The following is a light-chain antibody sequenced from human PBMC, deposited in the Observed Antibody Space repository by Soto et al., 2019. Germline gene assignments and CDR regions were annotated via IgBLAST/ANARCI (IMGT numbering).Light chain of an antibody. CDR1: ESIFGF. V-gene: IGKV3-15*01. CDR2: GGS. J-gene: IGKJ2*01. CDR3: QSYNDWPFA. Sequence: EIVLTQSPATLSVSPGDRVTLSCRASESIFGFLAWYQQKPGQSLRLLIYGGSTRATGIPARFSGSGSATDFTLTISSLQSEDFAVYCCQSYNDWPFASGLGTKLEI.